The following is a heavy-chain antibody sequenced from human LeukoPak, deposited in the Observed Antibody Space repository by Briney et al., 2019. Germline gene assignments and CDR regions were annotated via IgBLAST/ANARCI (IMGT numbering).Heavy chain of an antibody. CDR1: GFTFSSYG. J-gene: IGHJ4*02. Sequence: GGSLRLSCAASGFTFSSYGMHWVRQAPGKGLEWVAVISYDGSNKYYADSVKGRFTISRDNSKNTLYLQMNSLRAEDTAVYYCAKDGDGWDYYDSSAYYSPDYWGQGTLVTVSS. CDR3: AKDGDGWDYYDSSAYYSPDY. V-gene: IGHV3-30*18. CDR2: ISYDGSNK. D-gene: IGHD3-22*01.